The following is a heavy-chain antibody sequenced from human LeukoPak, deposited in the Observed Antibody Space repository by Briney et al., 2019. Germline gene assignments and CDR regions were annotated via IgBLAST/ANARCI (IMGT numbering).Heavy chain of an antibody. J-gene: IGHJ4*02. Sequence: PGRSLRLSCAASGFTFSSYAMHWVRQAPGKGLEWVAVISYDGSNKYYADSVKGRFTISRDNSKNTLYLQMNSLRAEDTAVYYCARVIYGVLDYWGQGTLVTVSS. CDR1: GFTFSSYA. CDR2: ISYDGSNK. D-gene: IGHD4-17*01. CDR3: ARVIYGVLDY. V-gene: IGHV3-30-3*01.